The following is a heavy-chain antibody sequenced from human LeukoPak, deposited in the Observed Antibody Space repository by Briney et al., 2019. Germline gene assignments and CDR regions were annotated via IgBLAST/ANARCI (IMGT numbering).Heavy chain of an antibody. Sequence: GGSLRLSCAASGFTFSSYGMHWVRQAPGKGLEWVAVISYDGSNKYYADSVKGRFTISRDNSKNTLYLQMNSLRAEDTAVYYCAKGQQWLVPFDYWGQGTQVTVSS. CDR1: GFTFSSYG. CDR3: AKGQQWLVPFDY. CDR2: ISYDGSNK. V-gene: IGHV3-30*18. D-gene: IGHD6-19*01. J-gene: IGHJ4*02.